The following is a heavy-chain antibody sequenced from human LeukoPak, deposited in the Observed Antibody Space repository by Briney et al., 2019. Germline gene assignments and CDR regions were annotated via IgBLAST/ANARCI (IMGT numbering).Heavy chain of an antibody. CDR1: GFTFSSYG. CDR2: IRYDGSNK. J-gene: IGHJ3*02. D-gene: IGHD5-12*01. CDR3: AGFPKVARTFAFDI. V-gene: IGHV3-30*02. Sequence: GGSLRLSCAASGFTFSSYGMDWVRQAPGNGLEWVAFIRYDGSNKYYADSVKGRFTISRDNSKNTLYLQMHSLRAEDTAVYYCAGFPKVARTFAFDIWGQGTMVTVSS.